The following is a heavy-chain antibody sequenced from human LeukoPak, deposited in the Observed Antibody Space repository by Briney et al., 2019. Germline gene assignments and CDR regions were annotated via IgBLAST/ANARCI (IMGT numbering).Heavy chain of an antibody. CDR2: IYSSGST. J-gene: IGHJ4*02. CDR3: ARGAGIVGAYFDY. CDR1: GFTVSSNY. D-gene: IGHD1-26*01. Sequence: AGGSLRLSCAASGFTVSSNYMSWVRQAPGKGLEWVSVIYSSGSTYYADSVKGRFTISRDNSKNTLYLQMNSLRAEDTAVYYCARGAGIVGAYFDYWGQGTLVTVSS. V-gene: IGHV3-53*01.